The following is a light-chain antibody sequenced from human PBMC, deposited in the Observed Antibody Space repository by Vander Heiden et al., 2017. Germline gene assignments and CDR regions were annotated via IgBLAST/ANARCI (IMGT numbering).Light chain of an antibody. J-gene: IGKJ3*01. CDR3: QQNYNLMFT. Sequence: DIQMTQSPSSLSASVGDRVTITCRASQDISNYLNWYQQKPGKAPKLLIYDASNLETGVPSRFSGSGSGTDFTFTISSLQPENFATYYCQQNYNLMFTFGRGTKVEIK. V-gene: IGKV1-33*01. CDR1: QDISNY. CDR2: DAS.